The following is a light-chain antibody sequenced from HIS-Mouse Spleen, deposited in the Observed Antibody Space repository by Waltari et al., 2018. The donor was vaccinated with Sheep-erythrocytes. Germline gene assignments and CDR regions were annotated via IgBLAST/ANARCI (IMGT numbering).Light chain of an antibody. CDR2: DNN. CDR1: SSNIGHNY. J-gene: IGLJ3*02. V-gene: IGLV1-51*01. Sequence: QSVLTQPPSVSAAPGQKVTISCSGSSSNIGHNYVSWYQQLPGTAPKLLIYDNNKGPPGIPDRFAGSKSGTSATLGITGLQTGDEADYYCGTWDSSLSVWVFGGGTKLTVL. CDR3: GTWDSSLSVWV.